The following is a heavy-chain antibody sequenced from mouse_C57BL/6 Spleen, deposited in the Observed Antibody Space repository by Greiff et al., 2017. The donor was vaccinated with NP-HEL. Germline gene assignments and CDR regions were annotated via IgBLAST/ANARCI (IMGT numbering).Heavy chain of an antibody. CDR3: AREGTTGTYSDY. D-gene: IGHD4-1*01. Sequence: EVQLQQSGPELVKPGASVKISCKASGYTFTDYYMNWVKQSHGKSLEWIGDINPNTGGTSYNQKFKGKATLTVDKSSSTAYMELRSLTSEDSAVYYCAREGTTGTYSDYWGQGTTLTVSS. CDR2: INPNTGGT. J-gene: IGHJ2*01. V-gene: IGHV1-26*01. CDR1: GYTFTDYY.